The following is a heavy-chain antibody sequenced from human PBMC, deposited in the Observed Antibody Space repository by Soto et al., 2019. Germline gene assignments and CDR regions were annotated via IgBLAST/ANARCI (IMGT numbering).Heavy chain of an antibody. D-gene: IGHD1-26*01. CDR3: ARDTTTEWELLPGYFDY. CDR1: GGSISSGDYY. CDR2: IYYSGST. Sequence: QVQLQESGPGLVKPSQTLSLTCTVSGGSISSGDYYWSWIRQPPGKGLEWIGYIYYSGSTYYNPYLKSRVTISVDTSKNQFSLKLSSVTAADTAVYYCARDTTTEWELLPGYFDYWGQGTLVTVSS. J-gene: IGHJ4*02. V-gene: IGHV4-30-4*01.